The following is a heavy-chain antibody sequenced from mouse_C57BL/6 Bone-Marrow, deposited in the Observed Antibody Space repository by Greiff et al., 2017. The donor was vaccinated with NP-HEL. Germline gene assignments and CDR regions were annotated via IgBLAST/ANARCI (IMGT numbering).Heavy chain of an antibody. CDR1: GYTFTSYW. CDR3: AREGRCLRRVCWYFDV. D-gene: IGHD2-2*01. V-gene: IGHV1-53*01. Sequence: QVQLQQPGTELVQPGTSVKLSCKSSGYTFTSYWMHWVKQRPGQGLEWIGNINPSTGGTNYNEKFQSKATLTVAKSSSTAYMQLSSLTSDDSSVYYCAREGRCLRRVCWYFDVGDRGTTGTVSS. CDR2: INPSTGGT. J-gene: IGHJ1*03.